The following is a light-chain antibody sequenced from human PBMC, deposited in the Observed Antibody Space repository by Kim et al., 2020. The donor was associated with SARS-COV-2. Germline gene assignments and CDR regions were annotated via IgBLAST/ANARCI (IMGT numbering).Light chain of an antibody. CDR3: SSYTSSRTWV. J-gene: IGLJ3*02. V-gene: IGLV2-14*03. CDR2: DVT. CDR1: SSDVGGYNY. Sequence: QSALTQPASVSGSPGQSITISCTGTSSDVGGYNYVSWYQQHPGKAPKLIIYDVTKRPTGVSSRFSGSKSDSTASLTISGLQAEDEADYYCSSYTSSRTWVFGGGTQLTVL.